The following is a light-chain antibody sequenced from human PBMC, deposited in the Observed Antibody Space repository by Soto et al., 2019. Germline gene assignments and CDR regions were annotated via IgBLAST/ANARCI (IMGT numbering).Light chain of an antibody. CDR2: EGS. J-gene: IGLJ1*01. Sequence: SALTQPASVSGSPGQSITISCTGTSSDVGSYNLVSWYQQHPGKAPKLMIYEGSKRPSGVSNRLSGSKSGNTASLTISGLQAEDEADYYCSSYAGSSTYVFGSGTKLTVL. CDR3: SSYAGSSTYV. CDR1: SSDVGSYNL. V-gene: IGLV2-23*01.